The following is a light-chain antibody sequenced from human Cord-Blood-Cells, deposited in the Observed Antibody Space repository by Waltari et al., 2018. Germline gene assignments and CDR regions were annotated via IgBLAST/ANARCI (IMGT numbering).Light chain of an antibody. Sequence: QSALTQPASVSGSPGPSITIPCTGTSSDVGGYNLVSWYQQHPGKAPKLMIYEGSKRPSGVSNRFSGSKSGNTASLTISGLQAEDEADYYCCSYAGSSTVVFGGGTKLTVL. CDR3: CSYAGSSTVV. V-gene: IGLV2-23*01. J-gene: IGLJ2*01. CDR2: EGS. CDR1: SSDVGGYNL.